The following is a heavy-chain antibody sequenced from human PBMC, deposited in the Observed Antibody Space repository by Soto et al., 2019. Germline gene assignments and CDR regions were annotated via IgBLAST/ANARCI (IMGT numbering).Heavy chain of an antibody. CDR2: ISYDGSNK. CDR1: GFTFSSYA. D-gene: IGHD4-17*01. Sequence: PGGSLRLSCAASGFTFSSYAMHWVRQAPGKGLEWVAVISYDGSNKYYADSVKGRFTISRDNSKNTLYLQMNSLRAEDTAVYYCARDPLYGDYYFDYWGQGTLVTVSS. CDR3: ARDPLYGDYYFDY. V-gene: IGHV3-30-3*01. J-gene: IGHJ4*02.